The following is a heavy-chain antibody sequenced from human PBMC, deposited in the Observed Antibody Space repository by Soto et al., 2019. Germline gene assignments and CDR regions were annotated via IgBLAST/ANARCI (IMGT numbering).Heavy chain of an antibody. CDR2: IIPIFGTA. V-gene: IGHV1-69*12. J-gene: IGHJ5*02. CDR1: GGTFSSYA. D-gene: IGHD4-17*01. CDR3: ARELATVVTGWFDP. Sequence: QVQLVQSGAEVKKPGSSVKVSCKASGGTFSSYAISWVRQAPGQGLEWMGGIIPIFGTANYARKFQGRVTITADESTSTAYMGLSSLRSEDTAVYYCARELATVVTGWFDPWGQGTLVTVSS.